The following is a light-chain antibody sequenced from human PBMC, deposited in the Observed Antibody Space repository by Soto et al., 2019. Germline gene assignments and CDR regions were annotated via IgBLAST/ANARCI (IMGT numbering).Light chain of an antibody. V-gene: IGKV3-20*01. J-gene: IGKJ5*01. CDR2: GAP. CDR3: QQYGSSRIT. Sequence: EIVLTQSPGTLSLSPGERATLSCRASQSFSSSYLAWYQQKPGQAPRLLIYGAPTRATGIPARFSGSGSGTEFTLTISRLEPEDFAVYYCQQYGSSRITFGQGTRLEIK. CDR1: QSFSSSY.